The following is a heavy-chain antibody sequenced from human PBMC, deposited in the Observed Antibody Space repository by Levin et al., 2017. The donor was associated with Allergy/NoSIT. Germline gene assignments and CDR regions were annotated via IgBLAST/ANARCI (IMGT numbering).Heavy chain of an antibody. CDR1: GFTFSSYA. J-gene: IGHJ1*01. V-gene: IGHV3-23*01. D-gene: IGHD2-8*02. Sequence: GGSLRLSCAASGFTFSSYAMSWVRQAPGKGLEWVSAISGSGGSTYYADSVKGRFTISRDNSKNTLYLQMNSLRAEDTAVYYCASRYCTGGVCYIGGEYLEYFQHWGQGTLVTVSS. CDR3: ASRYCTGGVCYIGGEYLEYFQH. CDR2: ISGSGGST.